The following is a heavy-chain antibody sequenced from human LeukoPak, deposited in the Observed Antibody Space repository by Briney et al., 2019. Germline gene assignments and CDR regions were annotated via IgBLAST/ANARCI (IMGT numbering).Heavy chain of an antibody. CDR3: ARDPLGYSGSLNYFDF. D-gene: IGHD5-12*01. CDR1: GGSISSVTYY. V-gene: IGHV4-39*07. Sequence: SETLSLTCTVAGGSISSVTYYWGWIRQPPGKGLEWIGTFYYGGRTYYNPSLKSRVTISFDASKNQFSLKLSSVTAADTAMYYCARDPLGYSGSLNYFDFWGQGTLATVSS. J-gene: IGHJ4*02. CDR2: FYYGGRT.